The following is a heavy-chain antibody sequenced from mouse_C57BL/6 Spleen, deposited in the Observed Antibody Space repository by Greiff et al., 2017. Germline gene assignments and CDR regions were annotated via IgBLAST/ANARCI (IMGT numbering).Heavy chain of an antibody. CDR2: INPYNGGT. V-gene: IGHV1-19*01. CDR1: GYTFTDYY. J-gene: IGHJ4*01. Sequence: VQLQQSGPVLVKPGASVKMSCKASGYTFTDYYMNWVKQSHGKSLEWIGVINPYNGGTSYNQKFKGKATLTVDKSSSTAYMELNSLTSEDSAVYYCARGGAAQATGDYDAMDYWGQGTSVTVSS. D-gene: IGHD3-2*02. CDR3: ARGGAAQATGDYDAMDY.